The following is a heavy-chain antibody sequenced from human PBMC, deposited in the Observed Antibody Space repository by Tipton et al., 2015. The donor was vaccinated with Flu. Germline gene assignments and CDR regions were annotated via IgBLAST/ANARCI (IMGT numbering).Heavy chain of an antibody. Sequence: TLSLTCNVSGGSISSSSYYWGWIRQPPGKGPEWIGNIYYSGSTYSNPSLRSRVTISVDTTKNQFSLKLGSVTAADTAVYYCARDRGDNAEYFQHWGQGTLVTVSS. D-gene: IGHD4-17*01. V-gene: IGHV4-39*07. CDR3: ARDRGDNAEYFQH. J-gene: IGHJ1*01. CDR1: GGSISSSSYY. CDR2: IYYSGST.